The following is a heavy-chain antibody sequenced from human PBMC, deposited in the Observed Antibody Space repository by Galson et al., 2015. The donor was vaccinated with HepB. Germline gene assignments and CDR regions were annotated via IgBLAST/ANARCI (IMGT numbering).Heavy chain of an antibody. D-gene: IGHD3-22*01. Sequence: ETLSLTCAVYGGSFSGYYWSWIRQPPGKGLEWIGEINHSGSTNYNPSLKSRVTMSVDTSKNQFSLKLSSVTAADTAVYYCARWRDEYYDSSGSYWYFDLWGRGTLVTVSS. J-gene: IGHJ2*01. CDR2: INHSGST. CDR3: ARWRDEYYDSSGSYWYFDL. CDR1: GGSFSGYY. V-gene: IGHV4-34*01.